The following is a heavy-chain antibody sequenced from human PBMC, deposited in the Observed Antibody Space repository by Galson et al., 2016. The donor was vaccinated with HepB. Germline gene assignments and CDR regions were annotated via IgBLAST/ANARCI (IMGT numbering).Heavy chain of an antibody. CDR1: GFTFRSYG. V-gene: IGHV3-48*02. J-gene: IGHJ6*02. CDR2: NASNRRTI. Sequence: SLRLSCAASGFTFRSYGMHWVRQAPGKGLEWVSYNASNRRTIYYADSARGRFTISRDNAKNSLYLQMNSLRDEDTAVYYCARDGRRGYDLDVWGQGTTVTVS. CDR3: ARDGRRGYDLDV.